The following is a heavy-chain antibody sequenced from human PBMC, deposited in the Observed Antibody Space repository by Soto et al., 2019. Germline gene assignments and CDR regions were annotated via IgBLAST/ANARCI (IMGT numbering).Heavy chain of an antibody. CDR1: GFTFSDHH. Sequence: EVQLVESGGALVQPGGSLRLSCAASGASGFTFSDHHMDWVRQAPGKGLEWVGRARNKVNSYTTAHAASVKVRFTISRDDSTKSLYLQMNSLKTEDTAMYFCARLMGTSFDLWGQGTLVTVSS. CDR3: ARLMGTSFDL. D-gene: IGHD2-8*01. CDR2: ARNKVNSYTT. V-gene: IGHV3-72*01. J-gene: IGHJ4*02.